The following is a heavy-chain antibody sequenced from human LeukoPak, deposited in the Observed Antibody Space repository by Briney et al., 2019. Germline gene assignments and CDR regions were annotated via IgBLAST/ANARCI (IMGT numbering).Heavy chain of an antibody. CDR1: TFSFSNYE. Sequence: GGSLRLSCAASTFSFSNYEMNWVRQAPGQGLEWVSYISSSGSTIYYANSVKGRFTISRDNSNNTLYLQMNSLRAEDTAVYYCAKLGGHPLHNYYVGVWGKGTTVAVSS. J-gene: IGHJ6*03. CDR2: ISSSGSTI. V-gene: IGHV3-48*03. D-gene: IGHD3-16*01. CDR3: AKLGGHPLHNYYVGV.